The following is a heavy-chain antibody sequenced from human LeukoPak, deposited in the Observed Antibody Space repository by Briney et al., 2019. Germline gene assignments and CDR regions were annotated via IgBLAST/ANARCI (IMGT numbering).Heavy chain of an antibody. CDR3: AKRRDIVVVVAARDYFDY. D-gene: IGHD2-15*01. Sequence: GGSLRLSCAASGFTFSSYAMSWVRQAPGKGLEWVSAISGRGGSTYYADSVKGRFTISRDNSKNTLYLQMNSLRAEDTAVYYCAKRRDIVVVVAARDYFDYWGQGTLVTVSS. V-gene: IGHV3-23*01. J-gene: IGHJ4*02. CDR1: GFTFSSYA. CDR2: ISGRGGST.